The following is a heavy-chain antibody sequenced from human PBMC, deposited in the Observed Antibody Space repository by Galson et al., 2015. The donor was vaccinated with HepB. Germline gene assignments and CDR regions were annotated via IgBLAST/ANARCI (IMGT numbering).Heavy chain of an antibody. CDR1: GFPFTNYG. CDR3: AREQDYRYCSTASCYIDY. J-gene: IGHJ4*02. Sequence: SLRLSCAASGFPFTNYGMHWVRQAPGKGLEWVALTSYDGSIDYYADSVKGRFTISRDYSKNTLYLQMNSLRADDTAIYYCAREQDYRYCSTASCYIDYWGQGTLVTVSS. CDR2: TSYDGSID. D-gene: IGHD2-2*01. V-gene: IGHV3-33*01.